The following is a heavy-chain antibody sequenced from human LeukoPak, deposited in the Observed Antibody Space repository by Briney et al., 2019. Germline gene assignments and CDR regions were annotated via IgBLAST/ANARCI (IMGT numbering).Heavy chain of an antibody. V-gene: IGHV4-4*09. J-gene: IGHJ4*02. Sequence: SETLSLTCTVSGGSFNTYYWSWVRQAPGKGLECLGYIYINGDTNSNPCLRGRGTLSLDASKNQFSLRLSSVTAADTAVYYCARGARIFDSWGPGILVTVSS. D-gene: IGHD2/OR15-2a*01. CDR2: IYINGDT. CDR3: ARGARIFDS. CDR1: GGSFNTYY.